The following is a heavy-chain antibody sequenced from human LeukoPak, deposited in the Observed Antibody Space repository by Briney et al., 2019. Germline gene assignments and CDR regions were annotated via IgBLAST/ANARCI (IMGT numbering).Heavy chain of an antibody. CDR3: ARENPITVIRGVIITGAFDT. CDR1: GGNFSSYA. Sequence: GASVKVFCKASGGNFSSYAISWVRQAPGQGLEWMGGIIPIFGTAHYAQKFQGRVTITADKSTSTAYMELSSLRSEDTAVYYCARENPITVIRGVIITGAFDTWGQGTMVTVSS. D-gene: IGHD3-10*01. V-gene: IGHV1-69*06. CDR2: IIPIFGTA. J-gene: IGHJ3*02.